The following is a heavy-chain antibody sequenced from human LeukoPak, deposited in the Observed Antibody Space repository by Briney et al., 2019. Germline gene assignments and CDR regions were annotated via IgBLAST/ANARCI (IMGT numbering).Heavy chain of an antibody. CDR3: ARHSGSGWYSRPVFFDY. J-gene: IGHJ4*02. D-gene: IGHD6-19*01. V-gene: IGHV4-59*08. CDR2: IHYSGST. Sequence: SETLSLTCTVSGGSISSYYWSWIRQPPGKGLEWIGYIHYSGSTNYNPSLKSRVTISVDTSKNQFSLKLSSVTAADTAVYYCARHSGSGWYSRPVFFDYWGQGTLVTVSS. CDR1: GGSISSYY.